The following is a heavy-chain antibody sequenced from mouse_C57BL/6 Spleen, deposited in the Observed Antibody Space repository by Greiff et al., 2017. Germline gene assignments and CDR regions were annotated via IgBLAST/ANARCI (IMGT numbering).Heavy chain of an antibody. J-gene: IGHJ4*01. V-gene: IGHV2-3*01. D-gene: IGHD1-1*01. CDR2: IWGDGST. CDR1: GFSLTSYG. Sequence: VQLVESGPGLVAPSQSLSITCTVSGFSLTSYGVSWVRQPPGKGLEWLGVIWGDGSTNYHSALISRLSISKDNSKSQVFLKLNSLQTDDTATYYCAKPESPYYYGSSIYAMDYWGQGTSVTVSS. CDR3: AKPESPYYYGSSIYAMDY.